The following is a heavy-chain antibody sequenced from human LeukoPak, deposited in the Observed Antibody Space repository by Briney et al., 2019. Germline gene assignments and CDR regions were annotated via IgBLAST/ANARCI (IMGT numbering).Heavy chain of an antibody. V-gene: IGHV1-69*06. CDR2: IIPIFGTA. CDR3: ARGGGSGSYPSYYYYGMDA. D-gene: IGHD3-10*01. Sequence: GSSVKVSCKASGGTFSSYAISWVRQAPGQGLEWMGGIIPIFGTANYAQKFQGRVTITADKSTSTAYMELSSLRSEDTAVYYCARGGGSGSYPSYYYYGMDAWGKGTTVTVSS. J-gene: IGHJ6*04. CDR1: GGTFSSYA.